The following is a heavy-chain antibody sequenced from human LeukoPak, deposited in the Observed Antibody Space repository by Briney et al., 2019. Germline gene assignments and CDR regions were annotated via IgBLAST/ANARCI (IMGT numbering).Heavy chain of an antibody. D-gene: IGHD5-18*01. V-gene: IGHV1-46*01. CDR2: INPSGGST. CDR1: GYTFTSYY. J-gene: IGHJ4*02. Sequence: GASVKVSCKAFGYTFTSYYMHWVRQAPGQGLEWMGIINPSGGSTSFAQKFQGRVTITRDTSASTVYMDLDSLTSEDTAVYYCAKGLDTATVILTGVDYWGQGTLVTVSS. CDR3: AKGLDTATVILTGVDY.